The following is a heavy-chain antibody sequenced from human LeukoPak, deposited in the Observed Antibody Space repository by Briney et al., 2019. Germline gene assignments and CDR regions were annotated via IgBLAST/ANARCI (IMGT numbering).Heavy chain of an antibody. D-gene: IGHD6-19*01. Sequence: PGGSLRLSCAASGFTFSSYAMPWARQAPGKGLEWVAVISYDGSNKYYADSVKGRFTISRDNSKNTLYLQMNSLRAEDTAVYYCARVAGTKQWLVRWVRWFDPWGQGTLVTVSS. CDR2: ISYDGSNK. CDR1: GFTFSSYA. J-gene: IGHJ5*02. V-gene: IGHV3-30-3*01. CDR3: ARVAGTKQWLVRWVRWFDP.